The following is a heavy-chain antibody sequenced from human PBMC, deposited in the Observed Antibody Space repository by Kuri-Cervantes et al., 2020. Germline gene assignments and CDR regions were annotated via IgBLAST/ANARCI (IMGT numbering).Heavy chain of an antibody. D-gene: IGHD5-18*01. CDR2: IIPIFGTA. J-gene: IGHJ3*02. Sequence: SVKVSCKASGYTFTSYGISWVRQAPGQGLEWMGGIIPIFGTANYAQKFQGRVTITTDEPTRTAYMELSSLRSEDTAVYYCARGDTATHTFEIWGQGTMVTVSS. CDR3: ARGDTATHTFEI. CDR1: GYTFTSYG. V-gene: IGHV1-69*05.